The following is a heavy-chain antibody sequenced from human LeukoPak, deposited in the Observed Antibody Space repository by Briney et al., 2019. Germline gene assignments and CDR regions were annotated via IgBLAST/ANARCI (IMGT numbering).Heavy chain of an antibody. V-gene: IGHV3-15*01. CDR3: TTSEVGVVVPAAIPYYYYGMDV. J-gene: IGHJ6*02. Sequence: GGSLRLSCAASGFTFSNAWMSWVRQAPGKGLEWVGRIKSKTDGGTTDYAAPVKGRFTISRDDSKNTLYLQMNSLKTEDTAVYYCTTSEVGVVVPAAIPYYYYGMDVWGQGTTVTVSS. D-gene: IGHD2-2*01. CDR2: IKSKTDGGTT. CDR1: GFTFSNAW.